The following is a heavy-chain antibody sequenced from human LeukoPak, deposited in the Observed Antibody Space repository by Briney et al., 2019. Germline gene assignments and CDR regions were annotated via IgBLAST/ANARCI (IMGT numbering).Heavy chain of an antibody. CDR2: ISTYNGNT. D-gene: IGHD5-24*01. CDR3: ARGTPEMATLY. CDR1: GYTFKSYG. V-gene: IGHV1-18*01. J-gene: IGHJ4*02. Sequence: ASVKVSCKASGYTFKSYGISWVRQAPGQGLEWMGWISTYNGNTNYAQDLLGRITLTTDTSTSTAYMELSSLRSEDTAVYYCARGTPEMATLYWGQGTLVTVSS.